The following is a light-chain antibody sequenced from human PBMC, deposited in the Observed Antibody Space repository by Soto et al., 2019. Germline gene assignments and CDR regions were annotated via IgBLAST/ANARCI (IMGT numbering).Light chain of an antibody. CDR1: EDISTF. CDR3: QHYNGYPQT. Sequence: DLPMTQSPSSLSASVGDSVTITCRATEDISTFLAWFQQKPGKPPKSLIYAASRLQSGVPSRFSGSGSATDFTLAISSLQPEDFGTYYCQHYNGYPQTFGQGTRLEMK. J-gene: IGKJ5*01. CDR2: AAS. V-gene: IGKV1-16*01.